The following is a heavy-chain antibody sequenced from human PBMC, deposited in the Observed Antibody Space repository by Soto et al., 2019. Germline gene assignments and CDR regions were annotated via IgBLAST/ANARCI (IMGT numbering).Heavy chain of an antibody. Sequence: GGSLRLSCAASGFTFSSYAMRWFRQAPGKGLEWVSGIHASDSRGGTTDYADFVKGRFTISRDDSKNMVYLQMDSLRAEDTAVYFCAKASSGLDMYFQSWGQGTLVTVSS. D-gene: IGHD2-2*03. V-gene: IGHV3-23*01. CDR2: IHASDSRGGTT. J-gene: IGHJ1*01. CDR1: GFTFSSYA. CDR3: AKASSGLDMYFQS.